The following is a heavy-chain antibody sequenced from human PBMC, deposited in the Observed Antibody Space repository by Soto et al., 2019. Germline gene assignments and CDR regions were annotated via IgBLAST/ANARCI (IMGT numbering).Heavy chain of an antibody. J-gene: IGHJ4*02. CDR3: ARRGLVGATTFDF. CDR1: GGSISSSRSY. Sequence: QLQLQESGPGLVKPSETLSLTCTVSGGSISSSRSYWGWIRQPPGKGLECIGSIYYSGSTYYSPNLKSRATITVDTSKNQFSLKLSSVTAADTAVYYCARRGLVGATTFDFWGQGTLVTASS. D-gene: IGHD1-26*01. V-gene: IGHV4-39*01. CDR2: IYYSGST.